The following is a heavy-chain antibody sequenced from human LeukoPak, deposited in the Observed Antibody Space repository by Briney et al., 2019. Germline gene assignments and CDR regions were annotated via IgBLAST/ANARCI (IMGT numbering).Heavy chain of an antibody. CDR1: GFTFSSYG. J-gene: IGHJ4*02. V-gene: IGHV3-33*01. Sequence: GGSLRLSCAASGFTFSSYGMHWVRQAPGKGLEWVAVIWYDGSNKYYADSVKGRFTISRDNSKNTLYLQMNSLRAEDTAVYCCAREGPAAMWGSPLDYWGQGTLVTVSS. D-gene: IGHD2-2*01. CDR3: AREGPAAMWGSPLDY. CDR2: IWYDGSNK.